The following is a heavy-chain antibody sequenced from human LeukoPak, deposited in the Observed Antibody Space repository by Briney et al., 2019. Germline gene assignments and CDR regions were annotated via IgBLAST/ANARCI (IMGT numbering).Heavy chain of an antibody. J-gene: IGHJ4*02. CDR3: ARFRAATTRFDY. CDR2: VSFDGNTT. Sequence: GGSLRLSCAASGFTFRNYAMYWVRQAPGRGLEWAAVVSFDGNTTFYSDSVTGRFAISRDNSKNTLYLEMNSLRPEDTAVYYCARFRAATTRFDYWGQGTLVTVSS. V-gene: IGHV3-30*09. CDR1: GFTFRNYA. D-gene: IGHD1/OR15-1a*01.